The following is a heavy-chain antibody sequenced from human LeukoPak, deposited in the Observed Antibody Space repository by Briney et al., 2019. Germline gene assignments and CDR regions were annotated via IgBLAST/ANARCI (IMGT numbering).Heavy chain of an antibody. CDR3: AREYCGSISCSFDY. Sequence: PSKTLSLTCTVSGGSISSYYWSWIRQPAGKGLEWIGRIYTSGSTNYNPSLKSRVTMSVDTSKNQFSLKLSSVTAADTAVYYCAREYCGSISCSFDYWGQGTLVTVSS. CDR2: IYTSGST. CDR1: GGSISSYY. D-gene: IGHD2-2*01. V-gene: IGHV4-4*07. J-gene: IGHJ4*02.